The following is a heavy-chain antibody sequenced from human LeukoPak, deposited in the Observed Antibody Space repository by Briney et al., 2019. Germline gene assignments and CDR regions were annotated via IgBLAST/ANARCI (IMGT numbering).Heavy chain of an antibody. CDR2: ISYDGSNK. Sequence: GGSLRLSCAASGFTFSSYAMHWVRQAPGKGLEWVAVISYDGSNKYYADSVKGRFTISRDNSKNTLYLQMNSLRAEDTAVYYCAREDYSSPQPTGAFDIWGQGTMVTVSS. CDR1: GFTFSSYA. CDR3: AREDYSSPQPTGAFDI. V-gene: IGHV3-30-3*01. D-gene: IGHD6-13*01. J-gene: IGHJ3*02.